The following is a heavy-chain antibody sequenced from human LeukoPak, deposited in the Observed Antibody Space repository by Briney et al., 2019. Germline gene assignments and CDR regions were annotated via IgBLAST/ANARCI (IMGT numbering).Heavy chain of an antibody. D-gene: IGHD6-19*01. CDR1: GGSTSSYY. V-gene: IGHV4-59*08. CDR3: ARGDRGQYSSGWYVGY. J-gene: IGHJ4*02. CDR2: IYYSGST. Sequence: SETLSLTCTVSGGSTSSYYWSWIRQPPGKGLEWIGYIYYSGSTNYNPSLKSRVTISVDTSKNQFSLKLSSVTAADTAVYYCARGDRGQYSSGWYVGYWGQGTLVTVSS.